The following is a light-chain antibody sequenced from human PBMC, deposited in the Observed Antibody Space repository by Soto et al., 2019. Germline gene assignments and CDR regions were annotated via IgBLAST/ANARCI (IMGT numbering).Light chain of an antibody. CDR1: QVISSR. V-gene: IGKV1-12*01. Sequence: DIRMTQSPSSVSASVGDRVTITCRASQVISSRLAWYQQKPGKAPNLLIYAASSLQSGVPSRFSGSGSETDFTLTIGSLQPEDFATYYCQQSNSFPLTFGGGTKVEIK. J-gene: IGKJ4*01. CDR3: QQSNSFPLT. CDR2: AAS.